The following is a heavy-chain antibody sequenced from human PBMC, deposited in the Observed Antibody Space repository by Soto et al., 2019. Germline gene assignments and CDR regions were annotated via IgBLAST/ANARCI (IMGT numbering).Heavy chain of an antibody. CDR3: ARGSYYYYGMDV. J-gene: IGHJ6*02. Sequence: SETLSLTCTVSGGSISSYYWSWIRQPPGKGLEWIGYIYYSGSTNYNPSLKSRVTISVDTSKNQFSLKLSSVTAADTAVYYCARGSYYYYGMDVWGQGTTVTVSS. CDR2: IYYSGST. CDR1: GGSISSYY. V-gene: IGHV4-59*01.